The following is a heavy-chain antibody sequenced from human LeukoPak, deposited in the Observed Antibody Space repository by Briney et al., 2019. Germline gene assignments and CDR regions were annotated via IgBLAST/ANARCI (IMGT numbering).Heavy chain of an antibody. Sequence: SETLSLTCAVYGGSFSGYYWSWIRQPPGKGLEWIGEINHSGSTNYNPSLKSRVTISVDTSKKQFSLKLSSVTAADTAVYYCARGFPYYDFWSGYYHGTYYFDYWGQGTLVTVSS. J-gene: IGHJ4*02. CDR3: ARGFPYYDFWSGYYHGTYYFDY. D-gene: IGHD3-3*01. CDR1: GGSFSGYY. V-gene: IGHV4-34*01. CDR2: INHSGST.